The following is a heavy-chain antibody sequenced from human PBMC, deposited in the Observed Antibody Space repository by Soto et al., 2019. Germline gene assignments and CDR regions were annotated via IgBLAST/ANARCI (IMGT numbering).Heavy chain of an antibody. CDR3: QRHSLARRENSWFDP. V-gene: IGHV4-39*01. J-gene: IGHJ5*02. Sequence: LETRPFAGSVSGDSIMSSDFYWSRVRQPAGEGLEWIGSIFYVGSSCYNPSLKSGVTMSVDTSKNQFSLRLRSVTAADAGVYLCQRHSLARRENSWFDPWGQGIMGTV. CDR1: GDSIMSSDFY. CDR2: IFYVGSS. D-gene: IGHD3-3*02.